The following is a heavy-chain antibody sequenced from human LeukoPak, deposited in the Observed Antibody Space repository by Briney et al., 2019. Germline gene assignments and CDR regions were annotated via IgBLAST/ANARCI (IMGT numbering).Heavy chain of an antibody. CDR1: GGSFSGYY. J-gene: IGHJ4*02. Sequence: PSETLSLTCAVYGGSFSGYYWSWIRQPPGKGLEWIGEINHSGSTYYNPSLKSRVTISVDTSKNQFSLKLSSVTAADTAVYYCARLRLGYWGQGTLVTVSS. D-gene: IGHD6-6*01. CDR3: ARLRLGY. V-gene: IGHV4-34*01. CDR2: INHSGST.